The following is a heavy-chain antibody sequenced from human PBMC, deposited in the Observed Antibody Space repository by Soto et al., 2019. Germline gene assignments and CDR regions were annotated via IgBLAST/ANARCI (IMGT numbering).Heavy chain of an antibody. CDR3: ANQQARVGAPLDFDL. J-gene: IGHJ2*01. CDR2: ISYDGSNK. Sequence: QVQLVESGGGVVQPGRSLRLSCAASGFTFSSYGMHWVRQAPGKGLEWVAVISYDGSNKYYADSVKGRFTISRDNSKSTLYLQMNSLRAEDTAVYYCANQQARVGAPLDFDLWGRGTLVTVSS. CDR1: GFTFSSYG. D-gene: IGHD1-26*01. V-gene: IGHV3-30*18.